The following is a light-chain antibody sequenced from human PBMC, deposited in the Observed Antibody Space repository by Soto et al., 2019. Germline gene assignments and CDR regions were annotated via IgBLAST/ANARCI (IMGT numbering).Light chain of an antibody. CDR1: QSVSSSY. J-gene: IGKJ5*01. CDR3: QQYGSSPRT. V-gene: IGKV3-20*01. Sequence: EIVLTQSPGTLSLSPGERATLSCRASQSVSSSYLAWYQQKPGQAPRLLIYGASSRDTGITDRFSGSGSGTDLTLTISRLETEDFAVYYCQQYGSSPRTFGQGTRLEIK. CDR2: GAS.